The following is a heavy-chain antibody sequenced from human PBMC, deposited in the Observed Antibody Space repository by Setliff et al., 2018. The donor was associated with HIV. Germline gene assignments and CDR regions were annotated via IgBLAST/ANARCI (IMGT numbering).Heavy chain of an antibody. CDR1: GYTLSELS. D-gene: IGHD2-2*01. CDR2: FDPQDGET. CDR3: AKARSEYQLMPWYYYMDV. Sequence: ASVKVSCKVYGYTLSELSIHWVRQAPGKGLEWMGYFDPQDGETVYAQKFQGRVTLTEDTSTGTAYMELSGLRSEDTAVYYCAKARSEYQLMPWYYYMDVWGQGTTVTVSS. J-gene: IGHJ6*03. V-gene: IGHV1-24*01.